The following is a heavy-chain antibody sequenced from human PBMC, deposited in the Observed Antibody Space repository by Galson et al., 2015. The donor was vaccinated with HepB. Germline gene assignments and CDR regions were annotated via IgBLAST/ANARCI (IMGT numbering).Heavy chain of an antibody. Sequence: SVKVSCKASGYGFASYDINWVRQATGQGLEWMGWMNPTSGNTAYAQKFQGRVTMTRNTSITTAYMELTGLTSEDRAVYYCARGTFAIVRGIRPIWLDSWGQGSLVTVSS. CDR3: ARGTFAIVRGIRPIWLDS. CDR2: MNPTSGNT. CDR1: GYGFASYD. D-gene: IGHD3-10*01. V-gene: IGHV1-8*01. J-gene: IGHJ5*01.